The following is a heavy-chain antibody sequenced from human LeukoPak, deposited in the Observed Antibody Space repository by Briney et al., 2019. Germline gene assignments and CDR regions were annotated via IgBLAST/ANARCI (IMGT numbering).Heavy chain of an antibody. CDR2: INHSGST. CDR1: GGSFSGYY. V-gene: IGHV4-34*01. D-gene: IGHD3-9*01. CDR3: ARLYDILTGEPAHFDY. Sequence: SETLSLTCAVYGGSFSGYYWSWIRQPPGKGPEWIGEINHSGSTNYNPSLKSRVTISVDTSKNQFSLKLSSVTAADTAVYYCARLYDILTGEPAHFDYWGQGTLVTVSS. J-gene: IGHJ4*02.